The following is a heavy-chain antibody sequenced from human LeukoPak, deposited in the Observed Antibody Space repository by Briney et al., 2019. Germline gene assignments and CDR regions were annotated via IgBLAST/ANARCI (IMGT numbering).Heavy chain of an antibody. CDR1: GFTFSSYA. J-gene: IGHJ2*01. CDR3: ARDTYDSSGYYLLRYLDL. CDR2: ISYDGSNK. Sequence: GRSLRLSCAASGFTFSSYAMHWVRQAPGKGLEWVAVISYDGSNKYYADSVKGRFTISRDNSKNTLYLQMNSLRAEDTAVYYCARDTYDSSGYYLLRYLDLWGRGTLVTVSS. V-gene: IGHV3-30-3*01. D-gene: IGHD3-22*01.